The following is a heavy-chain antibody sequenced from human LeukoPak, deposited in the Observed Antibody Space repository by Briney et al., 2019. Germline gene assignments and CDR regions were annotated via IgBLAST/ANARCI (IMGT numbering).Heavy chain of an antibody. CDR1: GFTFSSYA. J-gene: IGHJ4*02. V-gene: IGHV3-23*01. CDR2: ISGSGGST. Sequence: PGGSLRLSCAASGFTFSSYAMSWVRQAPGKGLEWVSAISGSGGSTYYADSVKGRFTISRDNSKNTLYLQMNSLRAKDTAVYYCAKDSEYSSFQGKPGALDYWGQGTLVTVSS. D-gene: IGHD6-6*01. CDR3: AKDSEYSSFQGKPGALDY.